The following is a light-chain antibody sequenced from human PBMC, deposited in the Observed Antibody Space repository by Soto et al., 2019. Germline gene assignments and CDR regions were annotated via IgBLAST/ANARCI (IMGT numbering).Light chain of an antibody. V-gene: IGKV3-15*01. CDR2: FAS. Sequence: EIVMTQSPATLSVSPGERATLYCRASQSVSNNLAWYQQKPGQAPRLLIYFASTRATGIPARFSGSGSGTEFTLTITSLQSEDFAVYYCQQYNQWPLTFGGGTKVETK. J-gene: IGKJ4*01. CDR3: QQYNQWPLT. CDR1: QSVSNN.